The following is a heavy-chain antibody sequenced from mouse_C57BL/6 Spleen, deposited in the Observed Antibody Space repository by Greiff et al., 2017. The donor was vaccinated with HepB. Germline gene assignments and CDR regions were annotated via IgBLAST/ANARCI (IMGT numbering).Heavy chain of an antibody. CDR3: ARVYYGSSYFDY. D-gene: IGHD1-1*01. V-gene: IGHV1-55*01. Sequence: VQLQQPGAELVKPGASVKMSCKASGYTFTSYWITWVKQRPGQGLEWIGDIYPGSGSTNYNEKFKSKATLTVDTSSSTAYMQLSSLTSEDSAVYYCARVYYGSSYFDYWGKVTTLTVSS. J-gene: IGHJ2*01. CDR2: IYPGSGST. CDR1: GYTFTSYW.